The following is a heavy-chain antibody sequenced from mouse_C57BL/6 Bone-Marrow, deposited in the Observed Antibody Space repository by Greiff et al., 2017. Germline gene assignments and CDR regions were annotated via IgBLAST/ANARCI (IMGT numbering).Heavy chain of an antibody. V-gene: IGHV1S26*01. CDR3: ARGNSYYGRFDY. Sequence: QVQLQQPGAELVKPGASVKLSCKASGYTFTSYTMHWVKQRPGQGLEWIGYINPSSGYTKYNQKFKDKATLTADKSSSTAYMQLSSLTSEDSAVYYCARGNSYYGRFDYWGQGTTLTVSS. D-gene: IGHD1-1*01. CDR2: INPSSGYT. J-gene: IGHJ2*01. CDR1: GYTFTSYT.